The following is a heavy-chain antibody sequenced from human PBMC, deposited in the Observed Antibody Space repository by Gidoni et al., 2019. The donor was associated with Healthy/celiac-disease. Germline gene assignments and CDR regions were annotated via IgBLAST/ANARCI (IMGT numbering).Heavy chain of an antibody. CDR2: SYPGDSDT. J-gene: IGHJ4*02. V-gene: IGHV5-51*01. CDR3: ARRGYSYGSGFDY. D-gene: IGHD5-18*01. CDR1: GYSFTSYW. Sequence: EVQLVQSGAEVKEPGASPKISCQGSGYSFTSYWIGWVRQMPGKGLEWMGLSYPGDSDTRYSPSFQGQVTISADKSISTAYLQWSSLKASDTAMYYCARRGYSYGSGFDYWGQGTLVTVSS.